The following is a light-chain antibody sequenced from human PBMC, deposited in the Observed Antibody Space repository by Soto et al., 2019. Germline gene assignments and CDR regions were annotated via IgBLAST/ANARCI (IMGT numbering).Light chain of an antibody. J-gene: IGLJ3*02. CDR2: GNS. CDR3: QPYDSSLSPPGV. V-gene: IGLV1-40*01. CDR1: SSNIGAGYD. Sequence: QSVLTQPPSVSGAPGQRVTISCTGSSSNIGAGYDVHWYQQIPGTAPKLLIYGNSNRPSGVPDRFSGSKSGTSASLAITGLQAEDEADYYSQPYDSSLSPPGVFGGGTKLPVL.